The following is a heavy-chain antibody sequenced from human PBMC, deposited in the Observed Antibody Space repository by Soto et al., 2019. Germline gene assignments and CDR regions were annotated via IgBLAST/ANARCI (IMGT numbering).Heavy chain of an antibody. D-gene: IGHD2-8*01. Sequence: PGGSLRLSCAASGFTFSSYAMSWVRQAPGKGLEWVSAISGSGGSTYYADYVKGRFTISRDNSKNTLYLQMNSLRAEDTAVYYCAKINSLNCTNGVCSPYYYMDVWGKGTTVTVSS. J-gene: IGHJ6*03. V-gene: IGHV3-23*01. CDR3: AKINSLNCTNGVCSPYYYMDV. CDR2: ISGSGGST. CDR1: GFTFSSYA.